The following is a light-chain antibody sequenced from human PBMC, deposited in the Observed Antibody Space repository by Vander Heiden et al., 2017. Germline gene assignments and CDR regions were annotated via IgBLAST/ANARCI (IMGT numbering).Light chain of an antibody. J-gene: IGLJ2*01. V-gene: IGLV3-25*03. Sequence: SNELTQPPSVSVSPGQTARITCSGDALPKQYAYWYQQKPGQAPVLVIYKDNERPSGIPERFSGSSSGTTVTLTISGVQAEDEADYYCQSADSSGTYVVFGGGTKLTGL. CDR2: KDN. CDR3: QSADSSGTYVV. CDR1: ALPKQY.